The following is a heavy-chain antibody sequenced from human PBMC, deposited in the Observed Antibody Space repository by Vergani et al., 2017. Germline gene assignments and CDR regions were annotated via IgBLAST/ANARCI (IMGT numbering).Heavy chain of an antibody. Sequence: QVQLVQSGAEVKKPGSSVKVSCKASGGTFSSYAISWVRQAPGQGLEWMGGIIPIFGTANYAQKFQGRVTITADESTSTAYMELSSLRSEDTAVYYCARGIVVVAATXPSDSSASYFYFDYWGQGTLVTVSS. CDR1: GGTFSSYA. J-gene: IGHJ4*02. CDR3: ARGIVVVAATXPSDSSASYFYFDY. CDR2: IIPIFGTA. D-gene: IGHD2-15*01. V-gene: IGHV1-69*12.